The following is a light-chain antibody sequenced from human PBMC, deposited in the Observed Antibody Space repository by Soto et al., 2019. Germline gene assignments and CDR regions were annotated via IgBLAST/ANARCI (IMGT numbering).Light chain of an antibody. V-gene: IGLV2-8*01. Sequence: QSALTQPPSASGSPGQSVTISCTGTNSDVGGYNYVSWYQQHPANAPKLMIYEINKRPSGVPHRLSGSKSGKTAFPTVARLQTEEEAYYYCSSYAGLCKVVFGGGTKLTVL. CDR3: SSYAGLCKVV. CDR1: NSDVGGYNY. J-gene: IGLJ2*01. CDR2: EIN.